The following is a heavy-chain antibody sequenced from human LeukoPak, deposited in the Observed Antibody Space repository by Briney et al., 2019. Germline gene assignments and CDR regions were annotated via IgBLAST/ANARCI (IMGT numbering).Heavy chain of an antibody. D-gene: IGHD6-19*01. J-gene: IGHJ4*02. Sequence: GGSLRLSCAASGFTFSSYAMHWVRQAPGKGLEWVAVISYDGSNKYYADSVKGRFTISRDNSKNTLYLQMNSLRAEDTAVYYCARADKRWTAVAGTSPFDYWGQGTLVTVSS. CDR2: ISYDGSNK. CDR1: GFTFSSYA. CDR3: ARADKRWTAVAGTSPFDY. V-gene: IGHV3-30*04.